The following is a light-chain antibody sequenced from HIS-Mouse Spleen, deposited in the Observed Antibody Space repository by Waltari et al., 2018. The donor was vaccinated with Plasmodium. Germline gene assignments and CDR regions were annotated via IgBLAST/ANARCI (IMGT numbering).Light chain of an antibody. CDR1: QSVSSN. Sequence: EIVLTQSPATLSVSPGERATLSSRASQSVSSNLAWYQQKPGQAPRLLIYGASTRATGIPARFNGSGSGTDFTLTSSSLQSEDCAVYYCQQYNNWSFTVGPGTKVDIK. V-gene: IGKV3-15*01. CDR3: QQYNNWSFT. J-gene: IGKJ3*01. CDR2: GAS.